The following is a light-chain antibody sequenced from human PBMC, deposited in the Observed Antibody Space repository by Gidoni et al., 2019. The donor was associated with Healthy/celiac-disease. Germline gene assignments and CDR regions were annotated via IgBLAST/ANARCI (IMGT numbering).Light chain of an antibody. V-gene: IGKV1-39*01. Sequence: DIQTTQSPSSLSASVGDRVTITCRASQSISSYLNWYQQKPGKAPKLLIYAASSLQSGVPSRFSGSGSGTYFTLTISSLQPEDFATYYCQQSYSTPRTFGQGTKLEIK. CDR1: QSISSY. J-gene: IGKJ2*02. CDR2: AAS. CDR3: QQSYSTPRT.